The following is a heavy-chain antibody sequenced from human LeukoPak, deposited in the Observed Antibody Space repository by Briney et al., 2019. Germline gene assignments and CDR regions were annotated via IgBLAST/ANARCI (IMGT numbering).Heavy chain of an antibody. D-gene: IGHD1-26*01. CDR2: IHSSGST. V-gene: IGHV4-59*01. CDR3: ARSLPGAIGAADL. J-gene: IGHJ4*02. CDR1: GGSIISYY. Sequence: SETLSLTCTVSGGSIISYYWSWIRQRPGQGQEWIAFIHSSGSTGYSPSLKSRVTISVDTSKNHFSLKVTSLTPADTGVYYCARSLPGAIGAADLWGQGTLVTVSS.